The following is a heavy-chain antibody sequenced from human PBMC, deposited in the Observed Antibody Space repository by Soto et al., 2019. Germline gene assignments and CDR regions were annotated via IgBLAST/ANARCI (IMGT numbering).Heavy chain of an antibody. D-gene: IGHD2-21*02. J-gene: IGHJ4*02. V-gene: IGHV3-23*04. CDR3: AKGGGGDHGY. CDR1: GFIFTTSD. CDR2: ITITGDTT. Sequence: EVQLVESEGGLVQPGGSLRLSCEASGFIFTTSDMSWVRQAPGKGLEWISSITITGDTTHYADSVKGRFTISRDNSRNTVFLQMNSLRVDATAVYYWAKGGGGDHGYWGQGTLVAVSS.